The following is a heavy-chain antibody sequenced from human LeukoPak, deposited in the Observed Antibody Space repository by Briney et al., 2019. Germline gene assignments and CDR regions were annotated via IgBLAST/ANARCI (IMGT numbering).Heavy chain of an antibody. D-gene: IGHD4-23*01. CDR2: INPNSGGT. CDR3: AREDDYGGKGIDY. V-gene: IGHV1-2*02. J-gene: IGHJ4*02. Sequence: GASVKVSCKASGYTFTGYYMHWVRQAPGQGLEWMGWINPNSGGTNYAQKFQGRVTMTRDTSISTAYMELSRLRSDDTAVYYCAREDDYGGKGIDYWGQGTLVTVSS. CDR1: GYTFTGYY.